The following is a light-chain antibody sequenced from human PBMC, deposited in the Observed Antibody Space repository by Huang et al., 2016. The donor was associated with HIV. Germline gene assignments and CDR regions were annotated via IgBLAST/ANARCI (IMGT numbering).Light chain of an antibody. J-gene: IGKJ2*01. CDR1: QGIGNS. Sequence: ERVLTQSPGTLSVSPGERATLSCRTSQGIGNSLAWYQLKPGQAPRLLIYETFIRASDIPARFSGGGSEIDFTLTISGLQSEDSAVYYCQQYHEWPRTFGQGTKAEIK. CDR2: ETF. V-gene: IGKV3-15*01. CDR3: QQYHEWPRT.